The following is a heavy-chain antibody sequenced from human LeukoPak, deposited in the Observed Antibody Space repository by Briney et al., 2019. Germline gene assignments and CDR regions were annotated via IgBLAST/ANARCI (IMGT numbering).Heavy chain of an antibody. Sequence: PSETLSLTCTVSGGSISSYYWSWIRHPPGKGLEWIGYIYYSGSTNYNPSLKSRVTISVDTSKNQFSLKLSSVTAADTAVYYCARGGVTYYDSSGYYYGYFQHWGQGTLVTVSS. V-gene: IGHV4-59*01. CDR3: ARGGVTYYDSSGYYYGYFQH. J-gene: IGHJ1*01. CDR2: IYYSGST. D-gene: IGHD3-22*01. CDR1: GGSISSYY.